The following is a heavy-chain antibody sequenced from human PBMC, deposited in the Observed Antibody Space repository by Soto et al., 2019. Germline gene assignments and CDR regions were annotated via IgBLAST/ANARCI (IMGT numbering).Heavy chain of an antibody. D-gene: IGHD5-18*01. CDR3: AKDVDTAMVDY. CDR2: ISYDGSNK. J-gene: IGHJ4*02. Sequence: GGSLRLSCAASGFTFSSYGMHWVRQAPGKGLEWVAVISYDGSNKYYADSVKGRFTISRDNSKNTLYLQMNSLRAEDTAVYYCAKDVDTAMVDYWGQGTLVNVSS. CDR1: GFTFSSYG. V-gene: IGHV3-30*18.